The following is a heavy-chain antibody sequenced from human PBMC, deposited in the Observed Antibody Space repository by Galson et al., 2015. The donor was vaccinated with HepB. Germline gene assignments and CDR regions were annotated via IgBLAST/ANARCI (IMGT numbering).Heavy chain of an antibody. V-gene: IGHV7-4-1*02. J-gene: IGHJ4*02. D-gene: IGHD1-14*01. CDR3: ARDITDGWGFDY. CDR2: INTNTGNP. CDR1: GYILTDYA. Sequence: SVKVSCKASGYILTDYAMNWVRQAHGQGLEWMGWINTNTGNPTYAQGFTGRFVFSLDTSVSTVFLQISSLKAEGTAVYFCARDITDGWGFDYWGQGSLVTVSS.